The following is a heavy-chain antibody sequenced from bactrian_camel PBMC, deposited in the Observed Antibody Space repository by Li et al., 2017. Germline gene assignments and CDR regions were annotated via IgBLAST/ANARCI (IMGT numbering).Heavy chain of an antibody. Sequence: VQLVESGGGSARAGGTLTLSCAAAIDYSTTLCMAWFRQVPGKEREAVAAIYTGGGSTYYADFAQGRFTISRDNAKNTLYLQMNNLKSDDAATYYCAAGAPQYIVRSAEYRYWGQGTQVTVS. V-gene: IGHV3S1*01. J-gene: IGHJ4*01. D-gene: IGHD7*01. CDR1: IDYSTTLC. CDR3: AAGAPQYIVRSAEYRY. CDR2: IYTGGGST.